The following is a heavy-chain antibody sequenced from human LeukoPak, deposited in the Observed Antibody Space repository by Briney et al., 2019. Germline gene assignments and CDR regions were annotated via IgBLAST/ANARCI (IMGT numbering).Heavy chain of an antibody. V-gene: IGHV1-24*01. Sequence: ASVKVSCKVSGYTLTELSMHWVRQAPGKGLEWMGGFDPEDGETIYAQKFQGRVTMTEDTSTDTAYMELSSLRSEDTAVYYCATQLTGHGYYIVPRNSLDYWGQGTLVTVSS. D-gene: IGHD3-3*01. CDR2: FDPEDGET. CDR1: GYTLTELS. CDR3: ATQLTGHGYYIVPRNSLDY. J-gene: IGHJ4*02.